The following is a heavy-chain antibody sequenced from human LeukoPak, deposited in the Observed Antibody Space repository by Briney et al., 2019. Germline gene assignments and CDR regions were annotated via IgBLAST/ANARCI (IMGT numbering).Heavy chain of an antibody. V-gene: IGHV4-34*01. CDR2: INHSGST. CDR1: GGSFSGYY. D-gene: IGHD6-13*01. Sequence: SETLSLTCAVYGGSFSGYYWSWIRQPPGKGLEWIGEINHSGSTNYNPSLKSRVTISVDTSKNQFSLKLSSVTAADTAVYYCARYTSTWYLEYWGQGTLVTVSS. CDR3: ARYTSTWYLEY. J-gene: IGHJ4*02.